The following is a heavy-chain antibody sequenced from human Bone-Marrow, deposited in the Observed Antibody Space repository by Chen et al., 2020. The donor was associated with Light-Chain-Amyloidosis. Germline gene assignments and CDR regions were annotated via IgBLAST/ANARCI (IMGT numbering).Heavy chain of an antibody. CDR1: GFTVSSHY. V-gene: IGHV3-53*01. CDR3: ARLGYCSGGSCDSYAFDI. CDR2: IYSGGST. J-gene: IGHJ3*02. Sequence: EVQLVESGGGLIQPGGSLRLSCAASGFTVSSHYMSWVRQAPGKGLEWVSVIYSGGSTYYADPVKGRFTISRDNSKNTLYLQMNSLRAEDTAVYYCARLGYCSGGSCDSYAFDIWGQGTMVTVSS. D-gene: IGHD2-15*01.